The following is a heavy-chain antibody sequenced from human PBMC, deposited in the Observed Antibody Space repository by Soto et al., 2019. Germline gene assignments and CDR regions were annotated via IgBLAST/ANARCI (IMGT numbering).Heavy chain of an antibody. V-gene: IGHV1-18*01. Sequence: QVQLVQSGAEVKKPGASVKVSCKASGYTFTNFGISWVRQAPGQGLEWMGWISGYNGDTNYAQKLQGRVTMTTDTSKSTADMELRSLTSDDTAVYYCARDRSSSDYWGQGTLVTVSS. CDR1: GYTFTNFG. D-gene: IGHD6-6*01. CDR2: ISGYNGDT. CDR3: ARDRSSSDY. J-gene: IGHJ4*02.